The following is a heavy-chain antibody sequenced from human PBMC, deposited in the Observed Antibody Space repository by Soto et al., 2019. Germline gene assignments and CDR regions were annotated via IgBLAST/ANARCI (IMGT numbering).Heavy chain of an antibody. D-gene: IGHD1-1*01. V-gene: IGHV3-30-3*01. CDR1: GFTFSSHS. CDR2: TSSNEGTK. J-gene: IGHJ4*02. CDR3: AREVVTTQWYFDN. Sequence: QVQLMESGGGVAQPGGSLRLSYATSGFTFSSHSMHWFRQAPGKGLEWVAVTSSNEGTKFYADSVKGRFTISRDNSKNTLYLHMSSLRVEDTAVYYCAREVVTTQWYFDNWGQGILVTVSS.